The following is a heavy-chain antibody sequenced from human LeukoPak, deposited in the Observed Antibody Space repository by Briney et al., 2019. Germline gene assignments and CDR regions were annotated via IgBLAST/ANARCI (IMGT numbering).Heavy chain of an antibody. CDR3: ARGLLGVVTKMAFDI. Sequence: PSETLSLTCAVYGGSFSGYYWSWIRQPPGKGLEWIGEINHSGSTNYNPSLKSRVTISVDTSKNQFSLKLSSVTAADTAVYYCARGLLGVVTKMAFDIWGQGTMVTVSS. J-gene: IGHJ3*02. CDR2: INHSGST. D-gene: IGHD3-3*01. CDR1: GGSFSGYY. V-gene: IGHV4-34*01.